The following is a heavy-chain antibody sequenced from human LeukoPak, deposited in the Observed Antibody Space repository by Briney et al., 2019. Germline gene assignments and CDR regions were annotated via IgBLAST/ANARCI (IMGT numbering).Heavy chain of an antibody. CDR3: ARAYMGCSSTSCYTGLDY. Sequence: PGGSLRLSCAASGFSFSTQRMHWVRQAPGKGLEWVAVVSYDGSNKYYADSVKGRFTISRDNSKNTLYLQMNSLRAEDTAVYYCARAYMGCSSTSCYTGLDYWGQGTLVTVSS. V-gene: IGHV3-30*03. D-gene: IGHD2-2*02. CDR1: GFSFSTQR. CDR2: VSYDGSNK. J-gene: IGHJ4*02.